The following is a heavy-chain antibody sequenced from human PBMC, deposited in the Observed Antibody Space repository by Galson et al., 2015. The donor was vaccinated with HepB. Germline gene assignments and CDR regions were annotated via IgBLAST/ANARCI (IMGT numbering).Heavy chain of an antibody. D-gene: IGHD6-19*01. Sequence: SLRLSCAASGFTFGDYAMSWFRQAPGKGLEWVGFIRSKTYGGTTEYAASVKGRFTISRDDSKSIAYLQMNSLKTEDTAVYYCTRDPRPIAVAGTQPEWYFDLWGRGTLVTVSS. CDR2: IRSKTYGGTT. CDR3: TRDPRPIAVAGTQPEWYFDL. V-gene: IGHV3-49*03. CDR1: GFTFGDYA. J-gene: IGHJ2*01.